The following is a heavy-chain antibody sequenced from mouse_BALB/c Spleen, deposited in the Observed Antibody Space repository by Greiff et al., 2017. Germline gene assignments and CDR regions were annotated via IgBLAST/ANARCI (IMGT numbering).Heavy chain of an antibody. CDR1: GFNIKDTY. CDR2: IDPANGNT. D-gene: IGHD2-4*01. Sequence: EVKLVESGAELVKPGASVKLSCTASGFNIKDTYMHWVKQRPEQGLEWIGRIDPANGNTKYDPKFQGKATITADTSSNTAYLQLSSLTSEDTAVYYCARSGDYDLYYFDYWGQGTTLTVSS. J-gene: IGHJ2*01. V-gene: IGHV14-3*02. CDR3: ARSGDYDLYYFDY.